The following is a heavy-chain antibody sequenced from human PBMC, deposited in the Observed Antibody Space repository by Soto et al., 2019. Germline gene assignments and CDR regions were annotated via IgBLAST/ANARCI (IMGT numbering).Heavy chain of an antibody. Sequence: ETLSLNRTVSGGYTSSRSYYRGWIRQTQGKGLEWIGSIYYSGSTYYNPSLQSRVTISVDTSKNQFPLKLSSVTAADTAVYYFAIYFIAPSHNWFYPWGLGTLVTVSA. CDR1: GGYTSSRSYY. CDR2: IYYSGST. J-gene: IGHJ5*01. CDR3: AIYFIAPSHNWFYP. D-gene: IGHD2-21*01. V-gene: IGHV4-39*01.